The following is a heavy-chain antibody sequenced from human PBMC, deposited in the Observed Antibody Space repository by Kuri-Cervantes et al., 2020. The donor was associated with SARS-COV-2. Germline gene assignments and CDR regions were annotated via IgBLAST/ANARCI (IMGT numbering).Heavy chain of an antibody. CDR2: VSYSGTT. Sequence: SETLSLTCTVSGDSVDSSTKYWTWLRQPPGKELEWIGYVSYSGTTNYNPSLKSRVTMSLDTSNNQFSLKLNSVTAADTAVYYCARDLTGGDDAFDIWGQGTMVTVSS. CDR3: ARDLTGGDDAFDI. J-gene: IGHJ3*02. D-gene: IGHD7-27*01. V-gene: IGHV4-61*01. CDR1: GDSVDSSTKY.